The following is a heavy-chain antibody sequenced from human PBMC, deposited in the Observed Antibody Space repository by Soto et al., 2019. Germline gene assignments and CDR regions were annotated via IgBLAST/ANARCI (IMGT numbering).Heavy chain of an antibody. J-gene: IGHJ5*02. V-gene: IGHV3-30*18. CDR3: DKXAXSTWQANWFAP. CDR1: GFDFRVTG. D-gene: IGHD2-2*01. Sequence: GGSLRLSCKASGFDFRVTGMHWVRQAPGKGLEWVAVISYDENTKDYGDSVKGRFTVSRDNSNNTLYLQMHSLTSDDTAVYYCDKXAXSTWQANWFAPWGQGTLVTVSS. CDR2: ISYDENTK.